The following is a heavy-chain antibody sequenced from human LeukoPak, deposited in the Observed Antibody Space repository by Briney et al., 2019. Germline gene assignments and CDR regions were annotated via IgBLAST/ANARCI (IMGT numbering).Heavy chain of an antibody. V-gene: IGHV1-18*04. D-gene: IGHD2-15*01. CDR3: ARDGGHCSGGSCYWGDAFDI. Sequence: ASVKVSCKASGYTLTGYYMHWVRQAPGQGLEWMGWISAYNGNTNYAQKLQGRVTMTTDTSTSTAYMELRSLRSDDTAVYYCARDGGHCSGGSCYWGDAFDIWGQGTMVTVSS. J-gene: IGHJ3*02. CDR2: ISAYNGNT. CDR1: GYTLTGYY.